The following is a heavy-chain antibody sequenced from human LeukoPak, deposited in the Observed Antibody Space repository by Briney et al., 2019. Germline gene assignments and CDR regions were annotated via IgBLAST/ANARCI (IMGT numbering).Heavy chain of an antibody. CDR2: ISGDSTYI. V-gene: IGHV3-21*01. J-gene: IGHJ4*02. CDR3: ARVSGRLERQSDLDY. CDR1: GFTFNSYS. D-gene: IGHD1-1*01. Sequence: GGSLRLSCAASGFTFNSYSMNWVRQAPGKGLEWVSSISGDSTYIYNAGSVKGRFTISRDNAQASLYLQMISLRADDTAVYYCARVSGRLERQSDLDYWGQGTLVIVSS.